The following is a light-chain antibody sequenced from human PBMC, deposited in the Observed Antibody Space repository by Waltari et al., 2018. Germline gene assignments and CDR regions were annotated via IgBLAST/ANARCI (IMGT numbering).Light chain of an antibody. V-gene: IGKV3-15*01. CDR2: GAV. Sequence: EIVMTQSPATLSVSPGERVTISCRASESVTNNLAWYQKRPGHPPRLLIHGAVTRATEIAARFTGSGSGTEFTLTISNLQSVDFAVYYCQQYNNWPITFGGGTKVEIK. CDR1: ESVTNN. J-gene: IGKJ4*01. CDR3: QQYNNWPIT.